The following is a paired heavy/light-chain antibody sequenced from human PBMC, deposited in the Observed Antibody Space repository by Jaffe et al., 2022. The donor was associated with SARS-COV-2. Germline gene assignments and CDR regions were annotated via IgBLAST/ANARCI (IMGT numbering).Heavy chain of an antibody. V-gene: IGHV4-59*08. D-gene: IGHD6-19*01. Sequence: QVQLQESGPGLVKPSETLSLTCTVSGGSISSYYWSWIRQPPGKGLEWIGYIYYSGSTNYNPSLKSRVTISVDTSKNQFSLKLSSVTAADTAVYYCARHAGYSSGWYATGEFDYWGQGTLVTVSS. J-gene: IGHJ4*02. CDR2: IYYSGST. CDR1: GGSISSYY. CDR3: ARHAGYSSGWYATGEFDY.
Light chain of an antibody. J-gene: IGKJ4*01. V-gene: IGKV4-1*01. CDR3: QQYYSTPT. Sequence: DIVMTQSPDSLAVSLGERATINCKSSQSVLYSSNNKNYLAWYQQKPGQPPKLLIYWASTRESGVPDRFSGSGSGTDFTLTISSLQAEDVAVYYCQQYYSTPTFGGGTKVEIK. CDR2: WAS. CDR1: QSVLYSSNNKNY.